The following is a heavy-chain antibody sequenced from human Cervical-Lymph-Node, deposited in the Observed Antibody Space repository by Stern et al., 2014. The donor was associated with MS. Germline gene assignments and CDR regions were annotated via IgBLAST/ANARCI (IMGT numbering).Heavy chain of an antibody. J-gene: IGHJ5*02. CDR1: EYTITDYD. CDR2: MNPNSGDT. Sequence: VQLLQSGAAVKKPGASVKVSCKASEYTITDYDVNWVRQVPGQGLEWMGWMNPNSGDTHYAHKFRGRVTMTRDTSINTAYMELSDLTSDDTAVYYCARGFVPGWFDLWGQGTLVIVSS. D-gene: IGHD3-16*02. V-gene: IGHV1-8*01. CDR3: ARGFVPGWFDL.